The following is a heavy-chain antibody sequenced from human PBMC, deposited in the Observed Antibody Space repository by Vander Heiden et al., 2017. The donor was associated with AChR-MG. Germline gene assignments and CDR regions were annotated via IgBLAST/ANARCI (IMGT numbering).Heavy chain of an antibody. CDR3: TTLSLWNYVLET. CDR1: GFPFKDAW. Sequence: DVHLVEAGGGVVKPGGSLRLSCDVSGFPFKDAWMNWVRQAPGKGLEWIGRIKSNSDGGITDHAAPVKGRFTISRDDSKNTLYLQMDSLKTEDTGVYYCTTLSLWNYVLETWGQGSLVTVSS. CDR2: IKSNSDGGIT. V-gene: IGHV3-15*01. J-gene: IGHJ5*02. D-gene: IGHD1-7*01.